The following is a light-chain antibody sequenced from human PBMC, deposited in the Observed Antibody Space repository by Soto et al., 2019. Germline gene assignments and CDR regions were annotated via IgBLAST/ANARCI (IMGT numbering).Light chain of an antibody. CDR3: QSYDSSNHMV. CDR2: EDN. J-gene: IGLJ3*02. Sequence: NFMLTQPHSVSESPGKTVTISCTRSSGSIASNYVQWYQQRPGSSPTTVIYEDNQRPSGVPERFSGSIDSSSNSASLTISGLKTEDEADYYCQSYDSSNHMVFGGGTKLTVL. V-gene: IGLV6-57*01. CDR1: SGSIASNY.